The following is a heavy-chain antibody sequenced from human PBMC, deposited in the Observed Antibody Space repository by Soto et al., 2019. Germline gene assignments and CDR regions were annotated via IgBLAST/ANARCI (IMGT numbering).Heavy chain of an antibody. Sequence: PAETLSLTCTVSGGSINTFYWSWVRQASGKGREWIGRIFSSGSTSFNPSLESRVAMSVDTSKNHFSLNLSSVTAADMAVYYCAREGSYSAYNFAHGIQLWSFDFWGQGALVTVSS. CDR1: GGSINTFY. CDR2: IFSSGST. J-gene: IGHJ4*02. V-gene: IGHV4-4*07. CDR3: AREGSYSAYNFAHGIQLWSFDF. D-gene: IGHD5-12*01.